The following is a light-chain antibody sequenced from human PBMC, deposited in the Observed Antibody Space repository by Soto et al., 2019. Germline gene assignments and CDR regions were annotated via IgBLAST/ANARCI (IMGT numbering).Light chain of an antibody. CDR3: QSYDISLGVSVV. J-gene: IGLJ2*01. V-gene: IGLV1-40*01. CDR2: GNT. CDR1: SSNIGAGYD. Sequence: QSVLTQPPSVSGAPGQRVTICCTGSSSNIGAGYDVQWYPHLPGAAPRLVIVGNTNRPSGVPDGFSGESSGTSASLGVSGLQGEAGASYYCQSYDISLGVSVVFGGGTQLTVL.